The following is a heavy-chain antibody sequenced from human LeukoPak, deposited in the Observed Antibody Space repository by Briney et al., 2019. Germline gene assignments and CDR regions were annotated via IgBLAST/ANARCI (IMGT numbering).Heavy chain of an antibody. CDR1: GGSISSSTYY. Sequence: SETLSLTCTVSGGSISSSTYYWGCIRQPPGKGLEWIGSIHYSGTTYYNPSLKSRITISVDTSKNDFSLKLSSVTAADTAVYYCARRYGDYVVDCWGQGTLVTVSS. CDR3: ARRYGDYVVDC. V-gene: IGHV4-39*02. J-gene: IGHJ4*02. CDR2: IHYSGTT. D-gene: IGHD4-17*01.